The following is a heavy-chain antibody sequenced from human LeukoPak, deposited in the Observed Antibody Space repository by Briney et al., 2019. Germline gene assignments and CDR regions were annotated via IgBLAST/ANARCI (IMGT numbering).Heavy chain of an antibody. J-gene: IGHJ4*02. V-gene: IGHV3-20*04. CDR1: GYTFDDYG. CDR3: AKETTVTTYGAPFEY. CDR2: INWNGGST. D-gene: IGHD4-17*01. Sequence: PGGSLRLSCAASGYTFDDYGMSWVRQAPGKGLEWVSGINWNGGSTGYADSVKGRFTISRDNAKNSLYLQMNSLRVDDTAVYYCAKETTVTTYGAPFEYWGQGTLVTVSS.